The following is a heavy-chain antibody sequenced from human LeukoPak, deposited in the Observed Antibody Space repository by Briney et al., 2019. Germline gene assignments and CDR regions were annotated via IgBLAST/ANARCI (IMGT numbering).Heavy chain of an antibody. D-gene: IGHD2-2*01. CDR1: GYTFTSYG. J-gene: IGHJ4*02. V-gene: IGHV1-18*04. Sequence: ASVKVSCKASGYTFTSYGISWVRQAPGQGLEWMGWISAYNGNTNYAQKLQGRVTMTTDTSTSTAYMELRSLRFDDTAVYYCAITFDQLLFDYWGQGTLVTVSS. CDR3: AITFDQLLFDY. CDR2: ISAYNGNT.